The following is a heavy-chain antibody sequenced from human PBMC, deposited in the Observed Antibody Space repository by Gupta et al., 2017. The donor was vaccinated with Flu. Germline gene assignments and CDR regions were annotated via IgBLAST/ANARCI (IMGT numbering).Heavy chain of an antibody. J-gene: IGHJ4*02. D-gene: IGHD3-10*01. CDR2: IYYSGST. CDR1: GGSISSGGYY. V-gene: IGHV4-31*03. CDR3: ARGGAGGSGREYYFDY. Sequence: QVQLQESGPGLVKPSQTLSLTCTVSGGSISSGGYYWSWIRQHPGKGLEWIGYIYYSGSTYYNPSLKSRVTISVDTSKNQFSLKLSSVTAADTAVYYCARGGAGGSGREYYFDYWGQGTLVTVSS.